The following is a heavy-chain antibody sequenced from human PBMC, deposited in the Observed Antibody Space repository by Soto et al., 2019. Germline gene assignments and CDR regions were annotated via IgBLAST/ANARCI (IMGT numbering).Heavy chain of an antibody. D-gene: IGHD3-3*02. CDR2: ISSSTNTI. CDR3: ARQLGSPSAGDFDY. CDR1: NFTFSRYS. V-gene: IGHV3-48*02. Sequence: EVQLVESGGGLVQPGGSLRLSCAASNFTFSRYSMNWFRQAPGKGLEWVSYISSSTNTIYYADSVKGRFTISRDNAKSSLYLQMKSLRDEDTAGYYCARQLGSPSAGDFDYWGQGTLVTVSS. J-gene: IGHJ4*02.